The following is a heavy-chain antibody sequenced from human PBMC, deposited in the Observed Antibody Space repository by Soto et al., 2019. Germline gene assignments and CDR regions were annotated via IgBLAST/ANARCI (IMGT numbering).Heavy chain of an antibody. V-gene: IGHV1-69*13. Sequence: SVKVSCKASGGTFSSYAISWVRQAPGQGLEWMGGIIPIFGTANYAQKFQGRVTITADESTSTAYMELSSLRSEDTAVYYCASEERCSGGSCYSENWFDPWGQGTLVTVSS. J-gene: IGHJ5*02. CDR3: ASEERCSGGSCYSENWFDP. CDR2: IIPIFGTA. D-gene: IGHD2-15*01. CDR1: GGTFSSYA.